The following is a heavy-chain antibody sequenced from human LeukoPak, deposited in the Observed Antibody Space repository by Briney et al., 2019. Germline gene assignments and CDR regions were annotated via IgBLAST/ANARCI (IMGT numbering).Heavy chain of an antibody. J-gene: IGHJ4*02. D-gene: IGHD1-26*01. Sequence: GGSLRLSCAASGFTFSSYWMSWVRQAPGKGLERVANINKDGGEKYYVDSVKGRFTISRDNAKNSLYLQMNSLRADDTAVYYCVKDSPPRYSGSPPAYWGQGTLVTVPS. V-gene: IGHV3-7*03. CDR2: INKDGGEK. CDR1: GFTFSSYW. CDR3: VKDSPPRYSGSPPAY.